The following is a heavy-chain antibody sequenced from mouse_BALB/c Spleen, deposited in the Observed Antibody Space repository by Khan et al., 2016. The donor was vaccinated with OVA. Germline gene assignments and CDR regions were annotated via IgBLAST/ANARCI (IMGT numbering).Heavy chain of an antibody. CDR2: FDPYTGGT. Sequence: VQLQQSGPELVKPGASVKVFCKASGYSFTDYNMFWVKQSHGKSLEWIGYFDPYTGGTRCNQKFKGKATLTADKSSSTAFMHLNSLTSEDSAVYYCARSSMDYWGQGTSVTVSS. V-gene: IGHV1S135*01. CDR1: GYSFTDYN. J-gene: IGHJ4*01. CDR3: ARSSMDY.